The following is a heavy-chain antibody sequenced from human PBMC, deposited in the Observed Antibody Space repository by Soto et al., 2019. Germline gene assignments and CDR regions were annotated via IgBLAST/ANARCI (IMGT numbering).Heavy chain of an antibody. J-gene: IGHJ3*02. CDR1: AFSLPSSA. Sequence: QVHLVQSGPEVKKPGTSVKVPCKASAFSLPSSALQWARQARGQPLEWIGWIVVDSDTTNTTNYAQKFQGRVSMTRDMSTNPAYMVRSSLGFDEMAVCYCASGATSKAFDIWGQGTMVTVS. CDR3: ASGATSKAFDI. CDR2: IVVDSDTTNTT. V-gene: IGHV1-58*01.